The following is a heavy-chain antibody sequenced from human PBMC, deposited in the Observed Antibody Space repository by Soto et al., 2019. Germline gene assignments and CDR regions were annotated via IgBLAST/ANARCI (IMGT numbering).Heavy chain of an antibody. J-gene: IGHJ4*02. CDR1: GFSLSTSGVG. CDR2: IYWDDDK. Sequence: QITLKESGPTLVKPTQTLTLTCTFSGFSLSTSGVGVGWIRQPPGKALEWLALIYWDDDKRYSPSLKSRLTILKDTSKNQVVLTMTNMAPGDTATYYCEHSYGSGSYYDGFDYWGQGTLVTVSS. V-gene: IGHV2-5*02. D-gene: IGHD3-10*01. CDR3: EHSYGSGSYYDGFDY.